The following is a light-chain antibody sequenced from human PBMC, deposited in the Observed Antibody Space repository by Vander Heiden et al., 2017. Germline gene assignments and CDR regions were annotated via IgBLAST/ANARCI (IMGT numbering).Light chain of an antibody. CDR1: KLGDKY. CDR3: QGWDRSTGGV. CDR2: QDS. J-gene: IGLJ2*01. V-gene: IGLV3-1*01. Sequence: SHELTQPPSVSVSPGQTARITCSGDKLGDKYAGWYQQKPGQSPWRGIYQDSKRPSGIPERFSGSNSGNNETLTISGTQAMDEADDYCQGWDRSTGGVCGGGTKLTVL.